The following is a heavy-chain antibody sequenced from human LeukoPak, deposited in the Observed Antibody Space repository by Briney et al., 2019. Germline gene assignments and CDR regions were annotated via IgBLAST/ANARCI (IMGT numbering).Heavy chain of an antibody. Sequence: GASVKVSCKASGGTFSSYAISWVRQAPGQGPEWMGRIIHILGIANYAQKFQGRVTITADKSTSTAYMELSSLRSEDTAVYYCARGVVIAVAGTEYFQHWGQGTLVTVSS. D-gene: IGHD6-19*01. J-gene: IGHJ1*01. CDR1: GGTFSSYA. CDR2: IIHILGIA. V-gene: IGHV1-69*04. CDR3: ARGVVIAVAGTEYFQH.